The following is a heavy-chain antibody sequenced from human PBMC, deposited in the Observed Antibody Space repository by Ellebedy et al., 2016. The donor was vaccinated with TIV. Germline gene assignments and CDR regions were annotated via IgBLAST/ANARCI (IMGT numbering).Heavy chain of an antibody. D-gene: IGHD1-1*01. V-gene: IGHV3-21*01. J-gene: IGHJ4*02. CDR2: ISSSSSYI. CDR1: GFTFSSYS. CDR3: ARDLSVNWNYFDY. Sequence: PGGSLRLSCAASGFTFSSYSMNRVRQAPGKGLEWVSSISSSSSYIYYADSVKGRFTISRDNAKNSLYLQMNSLRAEDTAVYYCARDLSVNWNYFDYWGQGTLVTVSS.